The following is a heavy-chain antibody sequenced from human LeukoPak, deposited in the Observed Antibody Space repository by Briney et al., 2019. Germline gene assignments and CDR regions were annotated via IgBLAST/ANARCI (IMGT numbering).Heavy chain of an antibody. J-gene: IGHJ4*02. Sequence: PPETLSLTCAVYGGSFRGYYWSWIRQPPGKALEWIGEINHSGSTNHNPSLKSRVTISIDTSKNQFSLMLRSVTAADTAVYYCARPIDCSATTCSSPFDYWGQGSLVTVSA. CDR2: INHSGST. V-gene: IGHV4-34*01. CDR3: ARPIDCSATTCSSPFDY. D-gene: IGHD2-2*01. CDR1: GGSFRGYY.